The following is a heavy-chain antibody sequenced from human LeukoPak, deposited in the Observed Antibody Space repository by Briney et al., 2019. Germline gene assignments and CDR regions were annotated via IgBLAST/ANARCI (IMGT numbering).Heavy chain of an antibody. V-gene: IGHV5-51*01. CDR1: GYSLTSYW. D-gene: IGHD5-18*01. CDR2: IYPGDSDT. J-gene: IGHJ6*03. CDR3: ARQDVDTFYYYYMDV. Sequence: GESLKISCKGSGYSLTSYWIGWVRQMPGKGLEWMGIIYPGDSDTRYSPSFQGQVTISADKSISTAYLQWSSLKASDTAMYYCARQDVDTFYYYYMDVWGKGTTVTVSS.